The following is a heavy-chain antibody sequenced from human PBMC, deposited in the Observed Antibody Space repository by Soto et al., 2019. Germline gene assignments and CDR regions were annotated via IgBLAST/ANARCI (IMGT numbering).Heavy chain of an antibody. CDR2: IYYSGST. V-gene: IGHV4-31*03. CDR1: GGSISSGGYY. Sequence: SETLSLTCTVSGGSISSGGYYWSWIRQRPGKGLEWIGYIYYSGSTYYNPSLKSRVTISVDTSKNQFSLKLSSVTAADTAVYYCARESREYYFDYWGQGTLVTVSS. J-gene: IGHJ4*02. CDR3: ARESREYYFDY.